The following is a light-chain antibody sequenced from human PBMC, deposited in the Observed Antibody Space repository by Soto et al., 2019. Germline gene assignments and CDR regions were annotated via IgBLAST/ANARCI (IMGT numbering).Light chain of an antibody. J-gene: IGKJ1*01. CDR1: QDIRDD. Sequence: AIQMTQSPSSLSASVGDRVTITCRASQDIRDDLVWYQQKPGKAPRLLIFVASTLQTGVPSRFSGSGFGTDFTLTINSLQPEDFATYYCLQDHGYPRTFGQGTRVE. CDR3: LQDHGYPRT. CDR2: VAS. V-gene: IGKV1-6*01.